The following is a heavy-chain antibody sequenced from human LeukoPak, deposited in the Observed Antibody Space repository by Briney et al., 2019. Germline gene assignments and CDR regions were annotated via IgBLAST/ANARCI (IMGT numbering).Heavy chain of an antibody. Sequence: LETLSLTCTVSGGSISSYYWSWIRQPPGKGLEWIGYISYSGRANYNPSLRSRVTISVDTSKNQFSLKLSSVTAADTAVYYCARTSQGEFYYWGQGTL. CDR1: GGSISSYY. V-gene: IGHV4-59*01. CDR3: ARTSQGEFYY. CDR2: ISYSGRA. D-gene: IGHD3-16*01. J-gene: IGHJ4*02.